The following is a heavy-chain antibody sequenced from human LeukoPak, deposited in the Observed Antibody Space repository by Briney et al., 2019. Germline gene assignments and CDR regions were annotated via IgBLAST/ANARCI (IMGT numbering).Heavy chain of an antibody. CDR2: ISGGGGST. J-gene: IGHJ4*02. CDR3: AKDLFLSSWYFHY. Sequence: GGSLRLSCAASGFTFSSYAMSWVRQAPGKGLEWVSAISGGGGSTYYADSMKGRVTISRDNSKNTLYLQMNSLRAEDTAVYYCAKDLFLSSWYFHYWGQGTLLTVSS. D-gene: IGHD6-13*01. V-gene: IGHV3-23*01. CDR1: GFTFSSYA.